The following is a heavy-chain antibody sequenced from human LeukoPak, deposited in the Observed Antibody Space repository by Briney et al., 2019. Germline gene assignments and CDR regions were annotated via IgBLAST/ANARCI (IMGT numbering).Heavy chain of an antibody. V-gene: IGHV4-61*01. D-gene: IGHD3-9*01. CDR1: GGSVSSGSYY. Sequence: SETLSLTCTVSGGSVSSGSYYWSWIRQPPGKGLEWIEYIYYSGSTNYNPSLKSRVTISVDTSKNQFSLKLSSVTAADTAVYYCARDPVDTAFDIWGQGTMVTVSS. J-gene: IGHJ3*02. CDR3: ARDPVDTAFDI. CDR2: IYYSGST.